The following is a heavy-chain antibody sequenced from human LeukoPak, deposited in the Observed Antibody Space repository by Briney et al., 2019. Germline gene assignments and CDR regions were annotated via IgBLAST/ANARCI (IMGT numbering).Heavy chain of an antibody. CDR3: ARLRYHDFWSGYWKYYYYMDV. CDR2: ISSSPSYI. D-gene: IGHD3-3*01. V-gene: IGHV3-21*01. J-gene: IGHJ6*03. Sequence: GGSLRLSCAASGFSFNTYSMNWVRQAPGKGLEWVSSISSSPSYIYYADSLKGRFTISRDNAKNSLYLQMNSLRAEDTAVYYCARLRYHDFWSGYWKYYYYMDVWGKGTTVTVSS. CDR1: GFSFNTYS.